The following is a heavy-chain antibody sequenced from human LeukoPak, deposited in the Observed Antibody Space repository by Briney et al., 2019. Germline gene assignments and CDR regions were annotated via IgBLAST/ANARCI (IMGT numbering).Heavy chain of an antibody. V-gene: IGHV4-39*01. J-gene: IGHJ4*02. CDR2: TYYSGST. CDR3: ARLGRIAAAGRESDY. D-gene: IGHD6-13*01. CDR1: GGSISSSSYY. Sequence: SETLSLTCTVSGGSISSSSYYWGWIRQPPGKGLEWIGSTYYSGSTYYNPSLKSRVTISVDTSKNQFSLKLSSVTAADTAVYYCARLGRIAAAGRESDYWGQGTLVTVSS.